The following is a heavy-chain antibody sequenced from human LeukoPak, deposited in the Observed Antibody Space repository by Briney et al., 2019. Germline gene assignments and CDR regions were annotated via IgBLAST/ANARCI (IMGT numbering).Heavy chain of an antibody. V-gene: IGHV1-69*04. D-gene: IGHD2-8*01. Sequence: SVKVSCKASGGTFSSYAISWVRQAPGQGLEWMGRIIPILGIANYAQKFQGRVTITADKSTSTAYMELSSLRPEDTAVYYCARDTRNDDAFDIWGQGTMVTVSS. CDR3: ARDTRNDDAFDI. CDR2: IIPILGIA. J-gene: IGHJ3*02. CDR1: GGTFSSYA.